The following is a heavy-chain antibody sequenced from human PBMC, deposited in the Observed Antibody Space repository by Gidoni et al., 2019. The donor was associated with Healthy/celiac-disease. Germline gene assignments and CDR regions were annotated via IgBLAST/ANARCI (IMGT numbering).Heavy chain of an antibody. Sequence: VQLVESGGGVVQPGRSLRLSCAASGFTFSSYAMHWVRQAPGKGLEWVAVISYDGSNKYYADSVKGRFTISRDNSKNTLYLQMNSLRAEDTAVYYCARSVAAGTIYFDYWGQGTLVTVSS. D-gene: IGHD6-13*01. CDR2: ISYDGSNK. CDR1: GFTFSSYA. CDR3: ARSVAAGTIYFDY. J-gene: IGHJ4*02. V-gene: IGHV3-30-3*01.